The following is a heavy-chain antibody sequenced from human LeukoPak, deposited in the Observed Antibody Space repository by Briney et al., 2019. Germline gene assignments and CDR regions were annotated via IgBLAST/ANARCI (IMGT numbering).Heavy chain of an antibody. J-gene: IGHJ4*02. CDR2: ISGSGGST. V-gene: IGHV3-23*01. Sequence: GGSLRLSCAASGLTFSSYAMSWVRQAPGKGLVWASAISGSGGSTYYADSVKGRFTISRDNSKNTLYLQMNSLRAEDTAVYYCAKDQGRYGSGSYPSGVFDYWGQGTLVTVSS. CDR3: AKDQGRYGSGSYPSGVFDY. D-gene: IGHD3-10*01. CDR1: GLTFSSYA.